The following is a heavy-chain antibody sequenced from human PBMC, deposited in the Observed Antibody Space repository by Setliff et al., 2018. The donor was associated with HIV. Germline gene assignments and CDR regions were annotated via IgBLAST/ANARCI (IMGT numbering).Heavy chain of an antibody. J-gene: IGHJ4*02. CDR1: GFSLTTSGVG. D-gene: IGHD2-8*02. Sequence: SGPSGEPTQTLTLTCTFSGFSLTTSGVGVGWIRQPPGEALEWLALNYWNDDKRYNPSLQSRLTVTKDTSKNQVVLTMTNMDPVDTATYYCAHNRDHTGPYFYDYWGQGTRVTV. CDR3: AHNRDHTGPYFYDY. CDR2: NYWNDDK. V-gene: IGHV2-5*01.